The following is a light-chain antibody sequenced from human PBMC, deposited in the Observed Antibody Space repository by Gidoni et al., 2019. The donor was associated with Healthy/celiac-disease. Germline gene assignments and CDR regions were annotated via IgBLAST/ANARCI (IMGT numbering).Light chain of an antibody. V-gene: IGLV3-19*01. Sequence: SSELTQDPAVSVALGQTVRITCQGDSLRSYYASWYQQKPGQAPVLVIYGKTNRPSGIPDRFSVSSSGNTASLSITGAQAEVEAYYYCNSRDSSGNLVVFGGGTTLTVL. CDR1: SLRSYY. J-gene: IGLJ2*01. CDR3: NSRDSSGNLVV. CDR2: GKT.